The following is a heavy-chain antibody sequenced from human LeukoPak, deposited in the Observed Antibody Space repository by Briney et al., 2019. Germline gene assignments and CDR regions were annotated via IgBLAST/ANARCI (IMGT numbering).Heavy chain of an antibody. Sequence: RTGGSLRLSCAASGFTFSSYWMHWVRQAPGKGLVWVSRINSDGSSTYYADSVKGRFTISRDNSKNTLYLQMNSLRAEDTAVYYCAKGGAVTAFDIWGQGTMVTVSS. D-gene: IGHD4-17*01. V-gene: IGHV3-74*01. J-gene: IGHJ3*02. CDR3: AKGGAVTAFDI. CDR1: GFTFSSYW. CDR2: INSDGSST.